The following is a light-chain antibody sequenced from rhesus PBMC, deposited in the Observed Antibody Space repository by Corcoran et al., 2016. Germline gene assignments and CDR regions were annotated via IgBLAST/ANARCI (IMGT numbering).Light chain of an antibody. CDR3: QQYSSRPYS. CDR1: QGISSR. V-gene: IGKV1-22*01. CDR2: KAS. J-gene: IGKJ2*01. Sequence: DIQMTQSPSSLSASVGDTVTITCWASQGISSRLAWYQQKPGKAPKFLLFKASSLQCGVPSRFSVSGSGTVFTLTISSLQSEDFATYYCQQYSSRPYSFGQWTKVEIK.